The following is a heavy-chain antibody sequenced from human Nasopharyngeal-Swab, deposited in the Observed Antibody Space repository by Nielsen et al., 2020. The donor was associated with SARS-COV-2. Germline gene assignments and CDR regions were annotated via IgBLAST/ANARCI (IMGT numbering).Heavy chain of an antibody. CDR2: IYYSGST. Sequence: WIRQPPGKGLEWIGYIYYSGSTNYNPSLKSRVTISVDTSKNQFSLKLSSVTAADTAVYYCASAGDYVWGSYRYGRGPHDAFDIWGQGTMVTVSS. V-gene: IGHV4-59*01. CDR3: ASAGDYVWGSYRYGRGPHDAFDI. D-gene: IGHD3-16*02. J-gene: IGHJ3*02.